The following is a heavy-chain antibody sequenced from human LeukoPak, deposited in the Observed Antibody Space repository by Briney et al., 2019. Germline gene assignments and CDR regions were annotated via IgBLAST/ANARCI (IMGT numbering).Heavy chain of an antibody. V-gene: IGHV4-34*01. CDR2: INHSGST. J-gene: IGHJ4*02. Sequence: SETLSLTCAVYGGSFSGYYWSWIRQPPGKGLEWIGEINHSGSTNYNPSLKSRVTISVATSKNQFSLKLSSVTAADTAVYYCARGFWLGYSYGYPYWGQGTLVTVSS. CDR3: ARGFWLGYSYGYPY. D-gene: IGHD5-18*01. CDR1: GGSFSGYY.